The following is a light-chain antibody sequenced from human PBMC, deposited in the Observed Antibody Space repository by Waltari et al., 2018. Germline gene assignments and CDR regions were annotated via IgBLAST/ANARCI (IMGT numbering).Light chain of an antibody. CDR2: DAS. CDR1: PSVSSY. Sequence: EIVLTQSPATLSLSPGERATLSCRASPSVSSYLAWYQQKPGQAPRLLINDASNRATGIPARFSGSGSGTDFTLTISSLEPEDFAVYYCQQRSNWPLTFGGGTQVEIK. V-gene: IGKV3-11*01. CDR3: QQRSNWPLT. J-gene: IGKJ4*01.